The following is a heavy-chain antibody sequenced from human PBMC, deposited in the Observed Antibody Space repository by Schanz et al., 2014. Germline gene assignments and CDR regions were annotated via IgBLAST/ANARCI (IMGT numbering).Heavy chain of an antibody. D-gene: IGHD3-10*01. CDR2: ISGSSIHK. V-gene: IGHV3-23*01. CDR1: GFIFSTYA. Sequence: EVQLLESGGGLVQPGGSLRLSCAASGFIFSTYAMSWARQAPGKGLEWVSHISGSSIHKNYADSVKGRVTISRDNSRNTLFLQMRNLRADDTALYYCAKGKSEVRGIILDYWGQGTMVVVSS. J-gene: IGHJ4*02. CDR3: AKGKSEVRGIILDY.